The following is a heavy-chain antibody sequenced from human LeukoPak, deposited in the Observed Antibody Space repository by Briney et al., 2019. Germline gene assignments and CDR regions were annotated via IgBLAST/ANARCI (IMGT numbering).Heavy chain of an antibody. CDR3: AGDRGGGSGTYYILY. V-gene: IGHV1-2*02. CDR2: INPNSGGT. Sequence: ASVKVSCKASGYSFTDYYMHWVRQAPGQGLEWMGWINPNSGGTNYAQKFQGRVTMTRDTSISTAYMELSSLRSDDTAVYYCAGDRGGGSGTYYILYWGQGSPVTVSS. CDR1: GYSFTDYY. D-gene: IGHD3-10*01. J-gene: IGHJ4*02.